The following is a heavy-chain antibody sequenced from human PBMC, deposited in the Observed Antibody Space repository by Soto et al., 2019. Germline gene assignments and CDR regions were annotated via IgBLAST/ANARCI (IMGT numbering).Heavy chain of an antibody. Sequence: EVQLLESGGGLVQTGGSLKLSCAASGFTFSGSAMHWVRQASGKGLEWVGRIRSKAHSYATAYAASVKGRFSISRDDSKNTAYLQMDSLKTEDTAVYYCTREGAPDFDYWGQGTLVTVSS. CDR3: TREGAPDFDY. J-gene: IGHJ4*02. CDR1: GFTFSGSA. V-gene: IGHV3-73*01. CDR2: IRSKAHSYAT. D-gene: IGHD1-26*01.